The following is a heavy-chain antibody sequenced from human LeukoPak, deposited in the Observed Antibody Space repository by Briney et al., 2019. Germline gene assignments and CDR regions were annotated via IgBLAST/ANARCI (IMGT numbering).Heavy chain of an antibody. CDR2: INWNGGII. CDR1: GFSLYDHG. Sequence: GGSLRLSPAASGFSLYDHGMCWVPQGPGKGLEWVSSINWNGGIIGYADSVKGRFTISRDNAKKSPYLQINRLRAEDTAVCYGPRLGGSGLPASWGQGTLVTVSP. V-gene: IGHV3-20*03. D-gene: IGHD2-15*01. J-gene: IGHJ4*02. CDR3: PRLGGSGLPAS.